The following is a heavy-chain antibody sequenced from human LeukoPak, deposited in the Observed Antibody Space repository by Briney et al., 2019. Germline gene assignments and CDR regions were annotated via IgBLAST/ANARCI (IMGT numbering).Heavy chain of an antibody. Sequence: PGGSLRLSCAASGFTFSSYGMHWVRQAPGKGLEWVAVIWYDGSNKYYADSVKGRFTISRDNSKNTLYLQMNSLRAEDTAVYYCAREEHGYSYGYPLGSDYWGQGTLVTVSS. D-gene: IGHD5-18*01. CDR2: IWYDGSNK. J-gene: IGHJ4*02. CDR1: GFTFSSYG. CDR3: AREEHGYSYGYPLGSDY. V-gene: IGHV3-33*01.